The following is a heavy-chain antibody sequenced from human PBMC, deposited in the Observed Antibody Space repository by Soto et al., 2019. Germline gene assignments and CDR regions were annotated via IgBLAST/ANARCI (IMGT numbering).Heavy chain of an antibody. CDR3: ARARYYASADK. J-gene: IGHJ4*02. V-gene: IGHV4-34*01. CDR2: INQSGST. Sequence: QVQLQQWGAGLLKPSETLSLTCGVYGGSFSGYYWTWIRQPPGKGLEWIGEINQSGSTNYNPSLKSRVTMSVDTSKNQFSLRLTSVTAADTAFYFCARARYYASADKWGQGTLVTVSS. CDR1: GGSFSGYY. D-gene: IGHD2-8*01.